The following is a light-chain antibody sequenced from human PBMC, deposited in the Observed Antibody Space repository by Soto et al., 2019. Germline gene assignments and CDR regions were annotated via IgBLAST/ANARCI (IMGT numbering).Light chain of an antibody. CDR3: CSYAGSYTYV. CDR1: NSDVGTFYF. V-gene: IGLV2-11*01. Sequence: VLTQPRSVSVSPGQSVTISCTGTNSDVGTFYFVSWYQQYPDKGPKLIIYDVTERPSGVPDRFSGSKSGNTASLTISGLQAEDEADYYCCSYAGSYTYVFGSGPKVTV. CDR2: DVT. J-gene: IGLJ1*01.